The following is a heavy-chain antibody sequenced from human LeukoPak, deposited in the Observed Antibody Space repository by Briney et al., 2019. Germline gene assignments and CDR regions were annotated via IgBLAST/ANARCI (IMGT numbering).Heavy chain of an antibody. CDR1: GYTFTGYY. CDR3: ARGKSIRFLEWSRRLNYYYYGMDV. V-gene: IGHV1-2*02. D-gene: IGHD3-3*01. J-gene: IGHJ6*02. CDR2: INPNSGGT. Sequence: ASVKVSCKASGYTFTGYYMHWVRPAPGQGLEWMGWINPNSGGTNYAQKFQGRVTMTRDTSISTAYMELSRLRSDDTAVYYCARGKSIRFLEWSRRLNYYYYGMDVWGQGTTVTVSS.